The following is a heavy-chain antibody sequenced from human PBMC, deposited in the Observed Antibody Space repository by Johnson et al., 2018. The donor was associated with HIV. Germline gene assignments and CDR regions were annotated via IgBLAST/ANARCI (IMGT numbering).Heavy chain of an antibody. CDR1: GFTFNNYG. J-gene: IGHJ3*02. Sequence: VQLVESGGGVVQPGGSLRLSCAASGFTFNNYGMHWVRQAPGKGLEWVAVISFDGNNKYYADSVKGRFTILRDNSKNTLYLQMNSLKVEDTAVYYCARRSGYGFDMWGQGTMVTVSS. D-gene: IGHD5-24*01. CDR2: ISFDGNNK. CDR3: ARRSGYGFDM. V-gene: IGHV3-30*03.